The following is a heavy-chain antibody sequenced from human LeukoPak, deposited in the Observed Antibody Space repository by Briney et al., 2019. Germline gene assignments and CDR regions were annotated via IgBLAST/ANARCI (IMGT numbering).Heavy chain of an antibody. D-gene: IGHD5-18*01. V-gene: IGHV4-39*01. CDR2: IYYSGST. CDR1: GGSISSSYYY. J-gene: IGHJ4*02. CDR3: ARCPRGYSYGYNY. Sequence: ASETLSLTCTVSGGSISSSYYYWGWIRQPPGKGLEWIGSIYYSGSTYYNPSLKSRVTISVDTSKNQFSLKLSSVTAADTAVYYCARCPRGYSYGYNYWGQGTLVTVSS.